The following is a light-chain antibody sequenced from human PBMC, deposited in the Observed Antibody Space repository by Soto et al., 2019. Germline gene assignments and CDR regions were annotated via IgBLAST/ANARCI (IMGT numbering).Light chain of an antibody. V-gene: IGKV3-20*01. CDR3: QQYGSSTIT. Sequence: QSPGTLSLSPGERATLSCRASQSVSSSYLAWYQQKPGQAPRLLIYGASSRATGIPDRFSGSGSGTDFTLTISRLEPEDFAVYYCQQYGSSTITFGQGTRLEIK. CDR2: GAS. CDR1: QSVSSSY. J-gene: IGKJ5*01.